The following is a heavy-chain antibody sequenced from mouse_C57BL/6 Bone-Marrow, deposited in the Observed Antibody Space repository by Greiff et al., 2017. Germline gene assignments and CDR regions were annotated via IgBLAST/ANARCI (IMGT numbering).Heavy chain of an antibody. Sequence: GGGLVQPKGSLKLSCAASGFSFNTYAMNWVRQAPGKGLEWVARIRSKSNNYATYYADSVKDRFTISRDDSESMLYLQMNNLKTEDTAMYYCVRHYDGYDAMDYWGQGTSVTVSS. D-gene: IGHD2-3*01. CDR1: GFSFNTYA. V-gene: IGHV10-1*01. CDR3: VRHYDGYDAMDY. CDR2: IRSKSNNYAT. J-gene: IGHJ4*01.